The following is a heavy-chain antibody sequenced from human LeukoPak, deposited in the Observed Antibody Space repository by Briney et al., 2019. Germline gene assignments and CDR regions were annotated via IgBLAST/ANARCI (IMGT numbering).Heavy chain of an antibody. J-gene: IGHJ4*02. V-gene: IGHV3-11*05. CDR3: ARDNGNKYYFDY. D-gene: IGHD2-8*01. CDR2: ISSNSKYT. CDR1: GFMFSDYF. Sequence: PGGSLRLSCAASGFMFSDYFMSWIPQAPGKELEWISYISSNSKYTKYADSVKGRFTISRDNAKESLYLQMNSLRAEDTAVYYCARDNGNKYYFDYWGQGTLVTVSS.